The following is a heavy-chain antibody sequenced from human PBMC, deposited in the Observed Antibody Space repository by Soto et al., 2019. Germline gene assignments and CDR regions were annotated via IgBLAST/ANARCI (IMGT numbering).Heavy chain of an antibody. CDR2: IKQDGSEK. Sequence: GGSLRLSCAASGFTFSSYWMSWVRQAPGKGLEWVANIKQDGSEKYNVDSVKGRFTISRDNAKNSLYLQMNSLRAEDTAVYYCARDSYCSSTSCNHQDYWGQGTLVTVSS. J-gene: IGHJ4*02. D-gene: IGHD2-2*01. V-gene: IGHV3-7*01. CDR1: GFTFSSYW. CDR3: ARDSYCSSTSCNHQDY.